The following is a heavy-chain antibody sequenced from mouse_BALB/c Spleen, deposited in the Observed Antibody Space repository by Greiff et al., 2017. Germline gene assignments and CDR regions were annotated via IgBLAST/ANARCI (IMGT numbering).Heavy chain of an antibody. J-gene: IGHJ2*01. CDR3: TTLLTTATVFDY. V-gene: IGHV1-5*01. Sequence: EVQLQQSGTVLARPGASVKMSCKASGYSFTSYWMHWVKQRPGQGLEWIGAIYPGNSDTSYNQKFKGKAKLTAVTSASTAYMELSSLTNEDSAVYYCTTLLTTATVFDYWGQGTTLTVSS. CDR1: GYSFTSYW. D-gene: IGHD1-2*01. CDR2: IYPGNSDT.